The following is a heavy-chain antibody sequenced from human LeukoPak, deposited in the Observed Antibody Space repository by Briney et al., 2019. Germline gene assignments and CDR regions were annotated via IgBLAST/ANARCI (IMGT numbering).Heavy chain of an antibody. CDR1: GFTFSSYS. CDR3: ARDGASDSSGYYCLEY. D-gene: IGHD3-22*01. J-gene: IGHJ4*02. CDR2: ISSSSSYI. Sequence: GGSLRLPCAASGFTFSSYSMNWVRQAPGKGLEWVSSISSSSSYIYYADSVKGRFTISRDNAKNSLYLQMNSLRAEDTAVYYCARDGASDSSGYYCLEYWGQGTLVTVSS. V-gene: IGHV3-21*01.